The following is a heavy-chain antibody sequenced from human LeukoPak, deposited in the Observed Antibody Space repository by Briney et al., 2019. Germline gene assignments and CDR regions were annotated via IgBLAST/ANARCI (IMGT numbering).Heavy chain of an antibody. CDR1: GFTFSSYS. V-gene: IGHV3-21*01. D-gene: IGHD6-13*01. J-gene: IGHJ5*02. CDR3: ARDYSSSCYRRNWFDP. CDR2: ISSSSSYI. Sequence: GGSLRLSCAASGFTFSSYSMNWVRQAPGKWLEWVSSISSSSSYIYYADSVKGRFTISRDNAKNSLYLQMNSLRAEDTAVYYCARDYSSSCYRRNWFDPWGQGTLVTVSS.